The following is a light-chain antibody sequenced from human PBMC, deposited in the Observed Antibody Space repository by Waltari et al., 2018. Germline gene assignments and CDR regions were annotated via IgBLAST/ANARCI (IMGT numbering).Light chain of an antibody. CDR3: SSYTSSTSWV. Sequence: QSALTQPASVSGSPGQSITMSCTGTSSDVGGHNSVSWYQQHPGKAPKLMIYEVSNRPSGVSSRFSGSKSGNTASLTISGLQSEDEADYYCSSYTSSTSWVFGGGTKLTVL. CDR2: EVS. V-gene: IGLV2-14*01. CDR1: SSDVGGHNS. J-gene: IGLJ3*02.